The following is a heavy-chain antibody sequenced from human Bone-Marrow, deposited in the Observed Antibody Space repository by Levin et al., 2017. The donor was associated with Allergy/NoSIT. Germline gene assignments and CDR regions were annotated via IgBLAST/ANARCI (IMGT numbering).Heavy chain of an antibody. CDR2: MTPSGTST. V-gene: IGHV1-46*01. Sequence: ASVKVSCKASGYTFTSFHMHWVRQAPGQGLEWMGIMTPSGTSTTYAQKFQGRVTMTSDTSTSTVYMALSSLRSEDTAVYFCARDYSYGSLDYWGQGTLVTVSS. D-gene: IGHD5-18*01. J-gene: IGHJ4*02. CDR3: ARDYSYGSLDY. CDR1: GYTFTSFH.